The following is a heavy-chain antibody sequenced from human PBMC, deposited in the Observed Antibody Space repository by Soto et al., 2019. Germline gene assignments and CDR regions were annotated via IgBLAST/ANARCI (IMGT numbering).Heavy chain of an antibody. CDR1: GFTVSSNY. V-gene: IGHV3-66*01. CDR3: ARTTTYYYDSSGYPGQEWFDP. J-gene: IGHJ5*02. Sequence: GESLKISCAASGFTVSSNYMSWVRQAPGKGLEWVSVIYSGGSTYYADSVKGRFTISRDNSKNTLYLQMNSLRAEDTAVYYCARTTTYYYDSSGYPGQEWFDPWGQGTLVTVSS. CDR2: IYSGGST. D-gene: IGHD3-22*01.